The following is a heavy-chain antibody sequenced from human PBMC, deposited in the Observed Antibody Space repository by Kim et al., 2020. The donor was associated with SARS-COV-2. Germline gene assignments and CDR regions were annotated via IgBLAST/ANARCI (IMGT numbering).Heavy chain of an antibody. J-gene: IGHJ5*02. CDR2: TYYRSKWYN. D-gene: IGHD2-8*01. Sequence: SQTLSLTCAISGDSVSSNSAAWNWIRQSPSRGLEWLGRTYYRSKWYNDYAVSVKSRITINPDTSKNQFSLQLNSVTPEDTAVYYCARMYCTNGVCANWFDPWGQGTLVTVSS. V-gene: IGHV6-1*01. CDR3: ARMYCTNGVCANWFDP. CDR1: GDSVSSNSAA.